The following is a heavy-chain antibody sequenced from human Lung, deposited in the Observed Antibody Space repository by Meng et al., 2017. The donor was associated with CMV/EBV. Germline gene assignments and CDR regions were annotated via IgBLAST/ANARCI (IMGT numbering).Heavy chain of an antibody. Sequence: FNNCGLSWVRQAPGKGLGWVGGISAYSGNTNYAQKIQDRVTMTTHTSSNTAYMELRSLRSDDTAIYYCARVVVHYYARGDNADYSDYWGQGTLVTVSS. V-gene: IGHV1-18*04. CDR2: ISAYSGNT. CDR3: ARVVVHYYARGDNADYSDY. CDR1: FNNCG. D-gene: IGHD3-10*02. J-gene: IGHJ4*02.